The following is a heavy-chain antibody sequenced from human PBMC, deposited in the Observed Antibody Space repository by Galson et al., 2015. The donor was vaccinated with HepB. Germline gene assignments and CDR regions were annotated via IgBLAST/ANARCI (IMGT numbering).Heavy chain of an antibody. D-gene: IGHD3-16*01. Sequence: SLRLSCAASGFTFSDYDMRWIRQAPGKGLEWVSYISSRASTINYADSVKGRFTISRANAKNSLYLQMNSLRAEDTAVYYCARGGFEGGLPPGYYYMDVWGKGTTVTVSS. CDR1: GFTFSDYD. V-gene: IGHV3-11*01. J-gene: IGHJ6*03. CDR2: ISSRASTI. CDR3: ARGGFEGGLPPGYYYMDV.